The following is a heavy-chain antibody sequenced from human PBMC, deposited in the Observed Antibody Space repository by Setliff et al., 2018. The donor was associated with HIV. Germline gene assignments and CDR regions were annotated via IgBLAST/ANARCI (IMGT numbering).Heavy chain of an antibody. CDR2: IFYSGST. CDR1: GGSISSYY. Sequence: SETLSLTCTVSGGSISSYYWSWMRQPAGKGLEWIGYIFYSGSTNYNPSLKSRVTISVDTSKNQFSLRLNSVTAADTAIYYCTRRGADSYYPRPLDVWGKGTTVTVSS. V-gene: IGHV4-59*01. J-gene: IGHJ6*04. D-gene: IGHD3-10*01. CDR3: TRRGADSYYPRPLDV.